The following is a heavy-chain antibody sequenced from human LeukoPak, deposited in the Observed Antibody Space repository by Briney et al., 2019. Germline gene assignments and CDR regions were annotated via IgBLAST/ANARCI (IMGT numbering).Heavy chain of an antibody. V-gene: IGHV1-2*02. Sequence: ASVKVSCTASGYTFTGYYMHWVRQAPGQGLEWMGWINPNSGGTNYAQKFQGRVTMTRDTSISTAYMELSRLRSDDTAVYYCARDLSGDGYNKDAFDIWGQGTMVTVSS. CDR1: GYTFTGYY. J-gene: IGHJ3*02. CDR2: INPNSGGT. D-gene: IGHD5-24*01. CDR3: ARDLSGDGYNKDAFDI.